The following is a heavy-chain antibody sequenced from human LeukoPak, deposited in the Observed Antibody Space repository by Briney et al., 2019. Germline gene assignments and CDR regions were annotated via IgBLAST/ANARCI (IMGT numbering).Heavy chain of an antibody. J-gene: IGHJ6*02. D-gene: IGHD2-21*01. CDR3: ARGIYSRLVSDPYGMDV. V-gene: IGHV3-13*01. CDR2: IGTAGDT. Sequence: PGGSLRLSCAASGFTFSSYDMPWVRQATGKGLEWVSAIGTAGDTYYPGSVKGRFTISRENAKNSLYLQMNSLRAGDTAVYYCARGIYSRLVSDPYGMDVWGQGTTVTVSS. CDR1: GFTFSSYD.